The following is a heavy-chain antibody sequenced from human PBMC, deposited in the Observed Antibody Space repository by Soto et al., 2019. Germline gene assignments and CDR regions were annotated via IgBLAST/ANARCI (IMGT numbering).Heavy chain of an antibody. J-gene: IGHJ6*02. D-gene: IGHD6-13*01. Sequence: QVQLVESGGGVVQPGGSLRLSCAASGFTFNNYGMHWVRQAPGKGLEWVAVIWNDGSGYYYANSVKGRFTISRDNSKNTLYLQMGRLRAEGTAVYFCARRQISPPTRGAAAARGGMDVWGHGTTVTVSS. CDR2: IWNDGSGY. CDR1: GFTFNNYG. CDR3: ARRQISPPTRGAAAARGGMDV. V-gene: IGHV3-33*01.